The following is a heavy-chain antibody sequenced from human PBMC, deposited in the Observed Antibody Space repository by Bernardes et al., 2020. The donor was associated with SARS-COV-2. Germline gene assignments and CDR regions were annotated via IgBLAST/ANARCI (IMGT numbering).Heavy chain of an antibody. CDR3: AGSDGYEIFGVVIHAPRFDP. CDR1: GYTFTSYG. D-gene: IGHD3-3*01. V-gene: IGHV1-18*01. J-gene: IGHJ5*02. Sequence: ASVKVSCKASGYTFTSYGISWVRQAPGQGLEWMGWISAYNGNTNYAQKLQGRVTMTTDTSTSTAYMELRSLRSDDTAVYYCAGSDGYEIFGVVIHAPRFDPWGQGTLVTVSS. CDR2: ISAYNGNT.